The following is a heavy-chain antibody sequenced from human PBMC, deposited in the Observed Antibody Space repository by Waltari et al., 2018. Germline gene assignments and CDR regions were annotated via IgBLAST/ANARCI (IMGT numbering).Heavy chain of an antibody. V-gene: IGHV3-23*04. Sequence: EVQLVESGGGLVQPGGPLRTSSATSGFTFRSSSIRWVPQAPGKGLEWVSAISGSGGSTYYADSVKGRFTISRDNSKNTLYLQMNSLRAEDTAVYYCAKVPGSGGYWGQGTLVTVSS. J-gene: IGHJ4*02. D-gene: IGHD2-15*01. CDR2: ISGSGGST. CDR3: AKVPGSGGY. CDR1: GFTFRSSS.